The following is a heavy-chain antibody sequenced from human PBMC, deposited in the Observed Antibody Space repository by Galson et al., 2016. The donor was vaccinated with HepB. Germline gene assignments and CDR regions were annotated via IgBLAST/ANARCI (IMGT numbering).Heavy chain of an antibody. CDR2: INQADSEE. Sequence: SLRLSFAVSGLTFSNYWMNWARQAPGKGLEWVANINQADSEESYVGTVKGRLTISRENANSSPYLQIDSLIAEDTAVYYCMRGTSGSPGMDDWGQGTTVTVSS. V-gene: IGHV3-7*01. J-gene: IGHJ6*02. CDR1: GLTFSNYW. CDR3: MRGTSGSPGMDD.